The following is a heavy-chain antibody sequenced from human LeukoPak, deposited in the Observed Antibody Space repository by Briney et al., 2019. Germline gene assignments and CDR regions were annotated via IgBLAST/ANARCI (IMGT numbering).Heavy chain of an antibody. Sequence: PSETLSLTCTVSGGSISSGGYYWSWIRQHPGKGPEWIGYIYYSGSTYYNPSLKSRVTISVDTSKNQFSLKLSSVTAADTAVYYCARDVTPYDSSGYYYEGNWFDPWGQGTLVTVSS. CDR1: GGSISSGGYY. CDR2: IYYSGST. D-gene: IGHD3-22*01. V-gene: IGHV4-31*03. CDR3: ARDVTPYDSSGYYYEGNWFDP. J-gene: IGHJ5*02.